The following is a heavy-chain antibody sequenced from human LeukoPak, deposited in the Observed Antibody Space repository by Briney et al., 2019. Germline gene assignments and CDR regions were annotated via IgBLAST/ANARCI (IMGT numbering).Heavy chain of an antibody. Sequence: SETLSLTCTVSGGSISSYYWSWIRQPPGEGLEWLGYIYYSGSTNYNPSLKSRVTISVDTSKNQFPLKLSSVTAAVTAVYYCARENSSSSLDYWGQGTLVTVSS. D-gene: IGHD6-6*01. CDR2: IYYSGST. V-gene: IGHV4-59*01. J-gene: IGHJ4*02. CDR3: ARENSSSSLDY. CDR1: GGSISSYY.